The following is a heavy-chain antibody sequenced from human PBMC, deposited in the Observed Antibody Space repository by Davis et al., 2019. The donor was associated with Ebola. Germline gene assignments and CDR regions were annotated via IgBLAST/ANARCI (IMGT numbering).Heavy chain of an antibody. CDR2: IYYSGST. CDR3: ARVWSFYGMDV. V-gene: IGHV4-31*03. D-gene: IGHD3-3*01. Sequence: LRLSCTVSGGSISSGGYYWSWIRQHPGKGLEWIGYIYYSGSTYYNPSLKSRVTTSVDTSKNQFSLKLSSVTAADTAVYYCARVWSFYGMDVWGQGTTVTVSS. J-gene: IGHJ6*02. CDR1: GGSISSGGYY.